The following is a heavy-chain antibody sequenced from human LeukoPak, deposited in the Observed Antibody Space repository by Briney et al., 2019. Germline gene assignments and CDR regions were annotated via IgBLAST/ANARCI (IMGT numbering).Heavy chain of an antibody. J-gene: IGHJ4*02. CDR3: ARESGGTTGTTFFY. CDR2: IIPIFGTA. D-gene: IGHD1-1*01. V-gene: IGHV1-69*06. Sequence: GASVKVSCKASGGTFSSYAISWVRQAPGQGLEWMGGIIPIFGTANYAQRFQGRVTITADKSTSTAHMELGSLRSEDTAVYYCARESGGTTGTTFFYWDQGTLVTVSS. CDR1: GGTFSSYA.